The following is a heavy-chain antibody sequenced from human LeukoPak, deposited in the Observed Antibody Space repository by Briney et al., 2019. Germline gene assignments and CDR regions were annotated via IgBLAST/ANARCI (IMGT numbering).Heavy chain of an antibody. CDR2: MNPNSGNT. Sequence: ASEKVSCKASGYTFTSYDINWVRQATGQGLEWMGWMNPNSGNTGYAQKFQGRVTITRNTSISTAYMELSSLRAEDTAVYYCAKDRQQLVTDWFDPWGQGTLVTVSS. CDR3: AKDRQQLVTDWFDP. CDR1: GYTFTSYD. J-gene: IGHJ5*02. D-gene: IGHD6-13*01. V-gene: IGHV1-8*03.